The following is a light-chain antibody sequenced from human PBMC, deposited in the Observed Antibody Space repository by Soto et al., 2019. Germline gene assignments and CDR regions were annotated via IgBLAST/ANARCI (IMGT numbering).Light chain of an antibody. V-gene: IGKV1-39*01. CDR1: QSISTY. CDR2: RSS. J-gene: IGKJ4*01. CDR3: QQTFRPYVS. Sequence: DIQMTQSPSSLSVSIGDRVIITCRASQSISTYLNWYQYKPGKAPRLVIFRSSTLQSGVPSRFSGRGSGTNFTLTISSLQAEDFATYFCQQTFRPYVSFGGGTRVEI.